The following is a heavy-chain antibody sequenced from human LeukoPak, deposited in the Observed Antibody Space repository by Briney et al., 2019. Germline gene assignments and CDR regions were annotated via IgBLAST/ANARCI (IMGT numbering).Heavy chain of an antibody. V-gene: IGHV4-4*02. CDR1: GFTFTRHW. J-gene: IGHJ6*03. Sequence: GSLRLSCVASGFTFTRHWMSWVRQPPGKGLEWIGEINHSGSTNYNPSLKSRVTISVDTSKNQFSLKLSSVTAADTAVYYCARFETAAADSYYYYYMDVWGKGTTVTVSS. CDR3: ARFETAAADSYYYYYMDV. CDR2: INHSGST. D-gene: IGHD6-13*01.